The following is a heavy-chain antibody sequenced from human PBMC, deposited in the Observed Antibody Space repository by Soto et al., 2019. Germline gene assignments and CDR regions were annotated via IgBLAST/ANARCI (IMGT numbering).Heavy chain of an antibody. Sequence: EVQLLESGGGLVQPGGSLRLSCAASGFTFRNYAMTWVRQAPGKGLEWVSGISSSGDNTYYPSSVRGRFTISRDNSKDTLFLQMSSLRAEDTATYYCAKFKGGVNDDLDIWGQGTMVTVSS. J-gene: IGHJ3*02. V-gene: IGHV3-23*01. D-gene: IGHD6-25*01. CDR1: GFTFRNYA. CDR2: ISSSGDNT. CDR3: AKFKGGVNDDLDI.